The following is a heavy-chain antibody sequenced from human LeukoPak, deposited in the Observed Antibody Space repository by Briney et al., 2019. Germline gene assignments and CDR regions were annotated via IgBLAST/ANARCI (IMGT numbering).Heavy chain of an antibody. D-gene: IGHD3-10*01. CDR2: IYENGGTT. Sequence: GGSLRLSCVGSGFTFRSHAMSWVRQAPEKGLEFVLGIYENGGTTYYADSVKGRFSISRDNSKNTLYLQMDSLRAEDTAVYYCAPPKYYGYSFDYWGQGTLVTVSS. CDR3: APPKYYGYSFDY. V-gene: IGHV3-23*01. CDR1: GFTFRSHA. J-gene: IGHJ4*02.